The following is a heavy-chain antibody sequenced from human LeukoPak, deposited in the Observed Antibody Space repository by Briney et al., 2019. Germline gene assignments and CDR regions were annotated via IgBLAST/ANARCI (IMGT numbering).Heavy chain of an antibody. J-gene: IGHJ3*02. CDR2: ISGSGGST. Sequence: GGSLRLSCAASGFTFSSYAMSWVRQAPGKGLEWVSAISGSGGSTYYADSVKGRFTISRDNSKNALYLQMNSLRAEDTAVYYCAKHNYYDSSGYPYDAFDIWGQGTMVTVSS. V-gene: IGHV3-23*01. CDR1: GFTFSSYA. D-gene: IGHD3-22*01. CDR3: AKHNYYDSSGYPYDAFDI.